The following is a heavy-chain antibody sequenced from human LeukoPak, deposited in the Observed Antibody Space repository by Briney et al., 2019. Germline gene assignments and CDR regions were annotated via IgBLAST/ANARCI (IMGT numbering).Heavy chain of an antibody. Sequence: GGSLRLSCAASGFTVSSNYMSWVRQAPGKGLEWVSLLYSGGSTYYADSVKGRFTISRDNSKNTLYLQMNSLRAEDTAVYYCASRDKGYYYGMDVWGQGTTVIVSS. CDR1: GFTVSSNY. CDR3: ASRDKGYYYGMDV. V-gene: IGHV3-66*01. J-gene: IGHJ6*02. CDR2: LYSGGST. D-gene: IGHD5-24*01.